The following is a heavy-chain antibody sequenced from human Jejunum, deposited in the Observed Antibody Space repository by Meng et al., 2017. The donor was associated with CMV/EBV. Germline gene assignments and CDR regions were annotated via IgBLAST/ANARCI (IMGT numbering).Heavy chain of an antibody. V-gene: IGHV4-39*01. D-gene: IGHD3-16*01. CDR2: IFYSGSI. CDR3: ARSYYDTVGYYSAH. J-gene: IGHJ4*02. CDR1: GGSINDGNYY. Sequence: SGGSINDGNYYWGWIRQPPGKGLEWIGNIFYSGSIYYNPSLRSRVSISINTSKNQFSLRLSSVTAADSAVYYCARSYYDTVGYYSAHWGQGILVTSPQ.